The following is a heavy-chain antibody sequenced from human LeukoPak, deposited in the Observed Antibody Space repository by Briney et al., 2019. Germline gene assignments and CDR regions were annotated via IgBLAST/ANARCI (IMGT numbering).Heavy chain of an antibody. CDR3: ARVFPTYYYDSSGYAPDEPYFDY. Sequence: ASVKVSCKASGYTFTSYGISWVRQAPGQGLEWIGWISAYNGNTNYAQKLQGRVTMTTDTSTSTAYMELRSLRSDDTAVYYCARVFPTYYYDSSGYAPDEPYFDYWGQGTLVTVSS. CDR1: GYTFTSYG. D-gene: IGHD3-22*01. V-gene: IGHV1-18*01. CDR2: ISAYNGNT. J-gene: IGHJ4*02.